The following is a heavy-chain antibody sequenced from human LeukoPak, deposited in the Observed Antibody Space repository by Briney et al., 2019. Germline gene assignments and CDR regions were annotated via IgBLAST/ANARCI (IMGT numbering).Heavy chain of an antibody. V-gene: IGHV5-51*01. CDR1: GYSFTSYW. CDR2: IYPGDSDT. J-gene: IGHJ3*02. Sequence: GESLKISCKGSGYSFTSYWIGWVRQMPGKGLEWMGIIYPGDSDTRYSPSFQGQVTISADKSISTAYLQWSSLKASDTAMYYCANWGGSGGSVHDAFDIWGQGTMVTVSS. CDR3: ANWGGSGGSVHDAFDI. D-gene: IGHD2-15*01.